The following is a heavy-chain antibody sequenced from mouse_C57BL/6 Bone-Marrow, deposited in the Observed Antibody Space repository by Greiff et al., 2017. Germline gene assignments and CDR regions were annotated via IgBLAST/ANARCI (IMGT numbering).Heavy chain of an antibody. CDR2: ISSGGSYT. V-gene: IGHV5-6*01. D-gene: IGHD1-1*01. Sequence: EVKLVESGGDLVKPGGSLKLSCAASGFTFSSYGMSWVRQTPDKRLEWVATISSGGSYTYYPDSVQGRFTISRDNAKNTLYLQMSSLKSEDTAIYYCARPNYYYGSSYLDYWGQGTTLTVSS. CDR1: GFTFSSYG. J-gene: IGHJ2*01. CDR3: ARPNYYYGSSYLDY.